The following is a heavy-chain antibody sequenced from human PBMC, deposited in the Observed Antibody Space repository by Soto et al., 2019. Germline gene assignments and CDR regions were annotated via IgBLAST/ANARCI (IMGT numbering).Heavy chain of an antibody. CDR2: MNPNSGNT. J-gene: IGHJ6*02. Sequence: QVQLVQSGAEVKKPGASVKVSCRASGYTFASYDFNWVRQATGQGIEWMGWMNPNSGNTGYAQQFQGRVTMTRNTSISTAYMELSSLRSEDTAVYYCARRGLSSSSTFRYFYYGMDAWGQGTTVTVSS. CDR1: GYTFASYD. D-gene: IGHD6-6*01. V-gene: IGHV1-8*01. CDR3: ARRGLSSSSTFRYFYYGMDA.